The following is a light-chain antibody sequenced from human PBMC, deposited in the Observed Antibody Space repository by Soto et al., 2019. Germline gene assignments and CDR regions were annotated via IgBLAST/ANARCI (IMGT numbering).Light chain of an antibody. J-gene: IGKJ1*01. V-gene: IGKV3-20*01. CDR1: QSVSRTD. CDR3: QQYGRSGT. Sequence: VLTQSPGTLSLSPGERATLSCRASQSVSRTDVAWYQQKPVQAPRLLIYATSSRATGIPDRFSGSGSGTDFTLTISRLEPEDFAVYYCQQYGRSGTFGQGTKVDIK. CDR2: ATS.